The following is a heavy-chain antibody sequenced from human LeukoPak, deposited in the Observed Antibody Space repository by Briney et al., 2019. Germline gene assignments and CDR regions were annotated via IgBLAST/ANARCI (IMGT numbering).Heavy chain of an antibody. Sequence: GGSLRLSCAASGFTFSGYAMSWVRQAPGKGLQWVSAISGSGGSTYYADSVKGRFTISRDNSKNTLYLQMNSLRAEDTDVYYCAKAQICDSSGYHDAFDIWGKGTMVTVFS. V-gene: IGHV3-23*01. CDR1: GFTFSGYA. CDR2: ISGSGGST. CDR3: AKAQICDSSGYHDAFDI. J-gene: IGHJ3*02. D-gene: IGHD3-22*01.